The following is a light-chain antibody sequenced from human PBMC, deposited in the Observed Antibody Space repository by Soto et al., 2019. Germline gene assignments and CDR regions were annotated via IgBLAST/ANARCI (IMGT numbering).Light chain of an antibody. CDR2: WND. CDR1: SSNIGSRY. J-gene: IGLJ1*01. V-gene: IGLV1-47*01. CDR3: GAWDDRLSGYF. Sequence: QSVRTQPPSASGAPVQRVTISCSGSSSNIGSRYVYWYQVVPGTAPKLLIYWNDQRPSGVPDRFSGSKSGTSASLAISGLRSEDEANYYCGAWDDRLSGYFSGSGPKV.